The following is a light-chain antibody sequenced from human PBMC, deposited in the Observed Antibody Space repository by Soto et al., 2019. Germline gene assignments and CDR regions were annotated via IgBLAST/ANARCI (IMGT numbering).Light chain of an antibody. J-gene: IGLJ3*02. CDR3: CSYAGTYNLWV. CDR2: DVS. CDR1: SSDVGGYNY. Sequence: QSALAQPRSVSGSPGQSVTISCTGTSSDVGGYNYVSWYQQYPGKAPKLIIYDVSKRPSGVPDRFSGSKSGNTASLTISGLQAEDEADYYCCSYAGTYNLWVFGGGTKVTVL. V-gene: IGLV2-11*01.